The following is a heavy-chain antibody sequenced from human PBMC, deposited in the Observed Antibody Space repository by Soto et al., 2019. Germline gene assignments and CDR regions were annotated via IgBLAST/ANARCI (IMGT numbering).Heavy chain of an antibody. CDR1: GYTFTNYY. V-gene: IGHV1-2*02. D-gene: IGHD2-21*02. Sequence: ASVKVSCKASGYTFTNYYMHWVRQAPGQGLEWMGWINPNSGGTKYAQKLQGRVTMTRDTSISTAYMDLSRLRSDDTAVYYCARQLAYCGGDCYTEPIDYWGQGTLVTVSS. J-gene: IGHJ4*02. CDR3: ARQLAYCGGDCYTEPIDY. CDR2: INPNSGGT.